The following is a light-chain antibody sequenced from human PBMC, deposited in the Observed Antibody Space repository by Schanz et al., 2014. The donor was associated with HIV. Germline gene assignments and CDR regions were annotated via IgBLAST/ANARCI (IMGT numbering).Light chain of an antibody. V-gene: IGKV4-1*01. Sequence: DIVMTQSPDSLAVSLGERATIHCKSSQSVLYSSNNKNYLAWYQQKPGQPPKLLIYWASIRESGVPDRFSGSGSGTDFTLTISTLQAEDVAVYYCQQFYTLPYTFGQGTKLEIK. CDR2: WAS. J-gene: IGKJ2*01. CDR3: QQFYTLPYT. CDR1: QSVLYSSNNKNY.